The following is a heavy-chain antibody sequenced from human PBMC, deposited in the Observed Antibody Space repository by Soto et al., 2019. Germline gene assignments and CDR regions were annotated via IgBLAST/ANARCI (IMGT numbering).Heavy chain of an antibody. Sequence: ESGGDLVTPGGSLRLSCAASGFPFSDYYMSWIRQAPGKGLEWVSSIGGSSSYTNNADSVKGRFTISRDNAKNSLYLQMNSLRAEDTAVYYCARRRPTGYYNYWGQGTLVTVSA. CDR3: ARRRPTGYYNY. J-gene: IGHJ4*02. D-gene: IGHD3-9*01. CDR2: IGGSSSYT. V-gene: IGHV3-11*03. CDR1: GFPFSDYY.